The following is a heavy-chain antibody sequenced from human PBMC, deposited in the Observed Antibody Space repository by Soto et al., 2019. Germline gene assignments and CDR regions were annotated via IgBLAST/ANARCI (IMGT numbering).Heavy chain of an antibody. D-gene: IGHD6-13*01. Sequence: TSETLSLTCTVSGGSISSYYWSWIRQPPGKGLEWIGYIYYSGSTYYNPSLKSRVTISVDTSKNQFSLKLSSVTAADTAVYYCARGIAAEEFDYWGQGTLVTVSS. CDR1: GGSISSYY. CDR2: IYYSGST. V-gene: IGHV4-59*12. CDR3: ARGIAAEEFDY. J-gene: IGHJ4*02.